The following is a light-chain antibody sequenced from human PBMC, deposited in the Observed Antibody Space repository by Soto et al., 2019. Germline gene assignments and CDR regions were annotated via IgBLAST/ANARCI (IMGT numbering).Light chain of an antibody. J-gene: IGKJ4*01. CDR2: DAS. Sequence: DIQMTQSPSTLSASVGDRVTITCRASQAISFSLAWYHQKPGKAPKLLIYDASTLQSGVPSRFSGSESGTEFTLTISSLQPDDFATYYCHRHETYPLAFGGGTKV. V-gene: IGKV1-5*01. CDR1: QAISFS. CDR3: HRHETYPLA.